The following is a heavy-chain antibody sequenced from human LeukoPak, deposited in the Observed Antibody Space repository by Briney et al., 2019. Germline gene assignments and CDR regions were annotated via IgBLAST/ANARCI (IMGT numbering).Heavy chain of an antibody. V-gene: IGHV1-3*01. J-gene: IGHJ4*02. Sequence: ASVKVSCKASGYTFTSYAMNWVRQAPGQAPEWMGWISGGTGSPKYSQRFQGRVTITRDTSARTAYMALSSLRPTDTAVYFCARGRYYSDSSYYYFDSWGQGTLVTVSS. CDR1: GYTFTSYA. CDR2: ISGGTGSP. D-gene: IGHD3-22*01. CDR3: ARGRYYSDSSYYYFDS.